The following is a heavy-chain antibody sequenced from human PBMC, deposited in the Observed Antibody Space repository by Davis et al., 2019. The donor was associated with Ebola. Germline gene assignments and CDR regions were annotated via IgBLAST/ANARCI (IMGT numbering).Heavy chain of an antibody. Sequence: MPSETLSLTCAVYGGSFSGYYWRWIRQPPGKGLEWIGEINHSGSTNYNPSLKSRVTISVDTSKNQFSLKLSSVTAADTAVYYCARLGYCSGGSCVYYYYGMDVWGQGTTVTVSS. CDR1: GGSFSGYY. CDR2: INHSGST. D-gene: IGHD2-15*01. V-gene: IGHV4-34*01. CDR3: ARLGYCSGGSCVYYYYGMDV. J-gene: IGHJ6*02.